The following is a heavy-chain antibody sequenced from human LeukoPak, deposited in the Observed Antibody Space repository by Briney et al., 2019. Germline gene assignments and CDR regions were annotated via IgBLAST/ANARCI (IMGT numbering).Heavy chain of an antibody. D-gene: IGHD3-3*01. CDR3: ARVGPPNFWSGYLSGYFDY. V-gene: IGHV4-34*01. J-gene: IGHJ4*02. CDR2: INHSGST. Sequence: SETLSLTCAVYGGSFSGYYWSWIRQPPGKGLEWIGEINHSGSTNYNPSLKSRVTISVDTSKNQFSLKLSSVTAADTAVYYCARVGPPNFWSGYLSGYFDYWGQGTLVTVSS. CDR1: GGSFSGYY.